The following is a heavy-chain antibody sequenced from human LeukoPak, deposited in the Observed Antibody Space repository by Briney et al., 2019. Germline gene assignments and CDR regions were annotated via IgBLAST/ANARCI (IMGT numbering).Heavy chain of an antibody. Sequence: PSETLSLTCTVSGGSISSYYWSWIRQPPGKGLEWLGYTYYSGSTSYKPSLKSRVTISVDTSKKQFSLKLSSVTAADTAFYYCARYIVSYPHDAFDIWGQGTMVTVSS. CDR2: TYYSGST. CDR1: GGSISSYY. D-gene: IGHD1-26*01. J-gene: IGHJ3*02. V-gene: IGHV4-59*01. CDR3: ARYIVSYPHDAFDI.